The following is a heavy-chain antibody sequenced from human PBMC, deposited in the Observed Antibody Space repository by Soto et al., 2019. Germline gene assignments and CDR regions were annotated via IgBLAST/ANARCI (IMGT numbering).Heavy chain of an antibody. CDR3: AKWSYLDY. V-gene: IGHV3-23*01. CDR1: GFSFASFA. CDR2: ISGSDGKT. D-gene: IGHD3-3*01. Sequence: QPGGSLRLSCTTSGFSFASFAMTWVRQAPGKGLEWVATISGSDGKTYYADSVKGRFSISRDTSRNTLYLQMNSLRADDTAIYYCAKWSYLDYWGQGTRVTSPQ. J-gene: IGHJ4*02.